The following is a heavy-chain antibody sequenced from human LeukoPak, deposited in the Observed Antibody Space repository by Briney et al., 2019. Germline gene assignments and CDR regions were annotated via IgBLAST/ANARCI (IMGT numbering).Heavy chain of an antibody. Sequence: GGSLRLSCAASGFSVSSSYMSWVRQAPGKGLEWVSVIYSDGSTYYTGSVKGRFTISRDNSKNTLYLQMNSLRGEDTAVYYCVTSSRWNGLFDYWGQGTLVTVSS. CDR1: GFSVSSSY. D-gene: IGHD3/OR15-3a*01. CDR2: IYSDGST. V-gene: IGHV3-66*02. J-gene: IGHJ4*02. CDR3: VTSSRWNGLFDY.